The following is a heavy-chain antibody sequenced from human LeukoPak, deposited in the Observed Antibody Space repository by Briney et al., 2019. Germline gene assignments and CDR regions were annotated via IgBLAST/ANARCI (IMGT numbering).Heavy chain of an antibody. V-gene: IGHV1-2*02. CDR2: INPNSGGT. D-gene: IGHD6-6*01. CDR3: ARGVSWHIDY. J-gene: IGHJ4*02. Sequence: ASMKVSCKASGYTFTGHYIHLVRQAPGQWLEWMGWINPNSGGTNSAQKFQGRVTMTRDTSISTAYMELSRLRSDDTAIFYCARGVSWHIDYWGQGTLVTVSS. CDR1: GYTFTGHY.